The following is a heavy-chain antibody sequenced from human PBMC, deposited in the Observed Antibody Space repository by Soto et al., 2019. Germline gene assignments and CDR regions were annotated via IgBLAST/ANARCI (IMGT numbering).Heavy chain of an antibody. CDR1: GGTFSSYA. CDR3: ARDYRIMITFGGVIATKGDYYYGMDV. V-gene: IGHV1-69*13. D-gene: IGHD3-16*02. Sequence: SVKVSCKASGGTFSSYAISWVRQAPGQGLEWMGGIIPIFGTANYAQKFQGRVTITADESTSTAYMELSSLRSEDTAVYYCARDYRIMITFGGVIATKGDYYYGMDVWGQGTTVTVSS. J-gene: IGHJ6*02. CDR2: IIPIFGTA.